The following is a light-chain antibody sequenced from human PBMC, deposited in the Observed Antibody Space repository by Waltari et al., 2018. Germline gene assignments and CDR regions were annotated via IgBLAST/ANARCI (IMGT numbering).Light chain of an antibody. J-gene: IGKJ4*01. V-gene: IGKV6-21*01. CDR1: QSIGSS. CDR2: YTS. CDR3: QQSSRFPLT. Sequence: EIVLTQSPDFLSVTSKEKDTITCRASQSIGSSIHWYQQKPHQSPKFLIAYTSQSFSGVPSRFSGSGSGTEFTLTISSPEAEDAATYYCQQSSRFPLTFGGGTKVEIK.